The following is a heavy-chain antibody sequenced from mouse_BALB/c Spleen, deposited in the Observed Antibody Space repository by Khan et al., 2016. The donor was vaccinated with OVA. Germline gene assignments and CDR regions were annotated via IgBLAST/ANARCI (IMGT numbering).Heavy chain of an antibody. CDR2: INTYTGEP. CDR1: GHTFTKFG. J-gene: IGHJ4*01. D-gene: IGHD2-10*01. CDR3: ARPPYFSYVLDN. Sequence: QIQLVQSGPEVKKPGETVKISCKASGHTFTKFGMNWVKQAPGKGLKWMGWINTYTGEPTYADDFNGRFAFSLETSASTAYLQINNLKNEDTATYFCARPPYFSYVLDNWGQGTSFTVSS. V-gene: IGHV9-3-1*01.